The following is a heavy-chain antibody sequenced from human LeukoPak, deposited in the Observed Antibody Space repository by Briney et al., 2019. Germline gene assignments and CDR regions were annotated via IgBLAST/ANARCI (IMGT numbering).Heavy chain of an antibody. Sequence: SETLSLTCTLSGRPMSGYFWSWIRQPPGKGLEWIGYIYYSGSTNYNPSLKSRVTISVDTSKNQFSLKLSSVTAAGTAVYYCARSITSSWYGHFQHWGQGTLVTVSS. CDR3: ARSITSSWYGHFQH. D-gene: IGHD6-13*01. V-gene: IGHV4-59*01. J-gene: IGHJ1*01. CDR1: GRPMSGYF. CDR2: IYYSGST.